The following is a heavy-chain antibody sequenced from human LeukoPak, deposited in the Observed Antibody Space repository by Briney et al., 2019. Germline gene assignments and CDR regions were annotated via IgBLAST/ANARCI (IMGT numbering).Heavy chain of an antibody. Sequence: ASVKVSCKASGYTFTSYAMNWVRQAPGQGLEWMGWINTNTGNPTYAQGFTGRFVFSLDTSVGTAYLQISSLKAEDTAVYYCARRYYDFWSGYSDYYYGMDVWGQGTTVTVSS. J-gene: IGHJ6*02. CDR3: ARRYYDFWSGYSDYYYGMDV. D-gene: IGHD3-3*01. CDR2: INTNTGNP. CDR1: GYTFTSYA. V-gene: IGHV7-4-1*02.